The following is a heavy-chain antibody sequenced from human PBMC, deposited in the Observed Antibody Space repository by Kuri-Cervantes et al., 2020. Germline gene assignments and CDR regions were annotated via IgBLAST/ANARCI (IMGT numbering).Heavy chain of an antibody. CDR2: INTNTGTP. CDR1: GGTFSSYA. D-gene: IGHD7-27*01. J-gene: IGHJ4*02. CDR3: ARTYLRGDIGSGHDS. V-gene: IGHV7-4-1*02. Sequence: ASVKVSCKASGGTFSSYAISWVRQAPGQGLEWMGWINTNTGTPTYAQGFRGRFVFPLDTSVTTAYLQITGLKAGDTAVYYCARTYLRGDIGSGHDSWGQGTLVTVSS.